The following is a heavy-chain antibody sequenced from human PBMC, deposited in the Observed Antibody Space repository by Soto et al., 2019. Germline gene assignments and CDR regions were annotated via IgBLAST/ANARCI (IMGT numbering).Heavy chain of an antibody. V-gene: IGHV3-23*01. CDR2: ISGSGGST. CDR3: AGGGTGGGFEVSY. J-gene: IGHJ4*02. CDR1: GFTFSSYA. Sequence: GGSLRLSCTASGFTFSSYAMSWVRQAPGKGLEWVSAISGSGGSTYYADSVKGRFTISRDNSKNTLYLQMNSLRAEDTAVYYCAGGGTGGGFEVSYWGQGTLVTVSS. D-gene: IGHD3-16*01.